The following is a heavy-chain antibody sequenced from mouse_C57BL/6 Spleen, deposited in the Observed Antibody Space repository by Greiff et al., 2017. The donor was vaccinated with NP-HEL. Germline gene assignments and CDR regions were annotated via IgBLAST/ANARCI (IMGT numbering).Heavy chain of an antibody. CDR2: IYPGSGST. CDR1: GYTFTSYW. V-gene: IGHV1-55*01. Sequence: QVQLQQSGAELVKPGASVKMSCKASGYTFTSYWITWVKQRPGQGLEWIGDIYPGSGSTNYNEKFKSKATLTVDTSSSTAYMQLSSLTSEDSAVYYCARGELTTVVAGGFDYWGQGTTLTVSS. J-gene: IGHJ2*01. D-gene: IGHD1-1*01. CDR3: ARGELTTVVAGGFDY.